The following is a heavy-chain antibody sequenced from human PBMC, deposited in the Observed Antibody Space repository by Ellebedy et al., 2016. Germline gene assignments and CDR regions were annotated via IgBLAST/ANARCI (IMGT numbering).Heavy chain of an antibody. J-gene: IGHJ4*02. V-gene: IGHV4-59*08. CDR2: MYYFGTT. D-gene: IGHD1-26*01. CDR3: ARGVAGGYYADY. CDR1: GGSVSSHY. Sequence: SETLSLTCTVSGGSVSSHYWNWIRQPPGRGLEWIGSMYYFGTTNYNSSLRSRVTMSIDTSNNQFYLRLSSVTAADAAVYFCARGVAGGYYADYWGQGTLVTVSS.